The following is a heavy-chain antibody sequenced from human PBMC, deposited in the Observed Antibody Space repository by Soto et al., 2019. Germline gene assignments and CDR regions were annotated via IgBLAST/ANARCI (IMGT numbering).Heavy chain of an antibody. CDR2: IYYSGST. J-gene: IGHJ5*02. CDR3: ARGERVAGDNWFDP. V-gene: IGHV4-31*03. CDR1: GGSISSGGYY. Sequence: SETLSLTCTVSGGSISSGGYYWSWIRQHPGKGLEWIGYIYYSGSTYYNPSLKSRVTISVDTSKNQFSLKLSSVTAADTAVYYCARGERVAGDNWFDPWGQGTLVTVSS. D-gene: IGHD6-19*01.